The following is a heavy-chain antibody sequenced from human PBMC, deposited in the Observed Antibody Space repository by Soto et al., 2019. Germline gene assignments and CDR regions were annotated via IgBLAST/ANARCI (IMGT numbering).Heavy chain of an antibody. CDR2: IYYSGST. J-gene: IGHJ5*02. CDR3: ARGERVAGDNWFDP. V-gene: IGHV4-31*03. CDR1: GGSISSGGYY. Sequence: SETLSLTCTVSGGSISSGGYYWSWIRQHPGKGLEWIGYIYYSGSTYYNPSLKSRVTISVDTSKNQFSLKLSSVTAADTAVYYCARGERVAGDNWFDPWGQGTLVTVSS. D-gene: IGHD6-19*01.